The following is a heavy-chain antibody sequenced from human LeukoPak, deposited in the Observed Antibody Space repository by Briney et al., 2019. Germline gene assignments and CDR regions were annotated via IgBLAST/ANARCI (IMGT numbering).Heavy chain of an antibody. CDR2: IYYSGST. Sequence: SETLSLTCTVSGGSISSSSYYWGWIRQPPGKGLEWIGSIYYSGSTYYNPSLKSRVTISVDTSKNQFSLKLSSVTAADTAVYYCARGLSIAAAGTPFDYWGQGTLVTVSS. J-gene: IGHJ4*02. V-gene: IGHV4-39*07. D-gene: IGHD6-13*01. CDR3: ARGLSIAAAGTPFDY. CDR1: GGSISSSSYY.